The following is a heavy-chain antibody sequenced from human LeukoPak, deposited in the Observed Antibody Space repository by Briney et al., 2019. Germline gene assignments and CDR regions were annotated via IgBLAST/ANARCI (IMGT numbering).Heavy chain of an antibody. CDR2: IGTAGDT. D-gene: IGHD2-2*02. CDR1: GFTFSSYD. CDR3: ARDRRYCSSTSCYTGPYYYYGMDV. J-gene: IGHJ6*02. V-gene: IGHV3-13*01. Sequence: GGSLRLSCAASGFTFSSYDMHWVRQATGKGLEWVSAIGTAGDTYYPGSVKGRFTISRENAKNSLHLQMNSLRAGDTAVYYCARDRRYCSSTSCYTGPYYYYGMDVWGQGTTVTVSS.